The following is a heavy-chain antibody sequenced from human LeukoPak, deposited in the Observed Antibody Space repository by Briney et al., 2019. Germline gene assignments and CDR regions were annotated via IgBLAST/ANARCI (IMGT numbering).Heavy chain of an antibody. Sequence: PGRSLRLSCAASGFTFSSYAMHWVRQAPGKGLEWVAVISYDGSNKYYADSVKGRSTISRDNSKNTLYLQMNSLRAEDTAVYYCARDLYSSAFDYWGQGTLVTVSS. D-gene: IGHD6-19*01. CDR2: ISYDGSNK. J-gene: IGHJ4*02. CDR3: ARDLYSSAFDY. V-gene: IGHV3-30*04. CDR1: GFTFSSYA.